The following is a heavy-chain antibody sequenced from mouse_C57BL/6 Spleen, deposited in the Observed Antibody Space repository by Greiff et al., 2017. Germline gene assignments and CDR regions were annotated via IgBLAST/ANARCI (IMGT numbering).Heavy chain of an antibody. J-gene: IGHJ3*01. D-gene: IGHD1-1*01. CDR3: ARSSPWFAY. Sequence: VQLQQPGAELVRPGSSVKLSFKASGYTFTSYWMDWVKQRPGQGLEWIGNIYPSDSETHYNQKFKDKATLTVDKSSSTAYMQLSSLTSEDSAVYYCARSSPWFAYWGQGTLVTVSA. V-gene: IGHV1-61*01. CDR2: IYPSDSET. CDR1: GYTFTSYW.